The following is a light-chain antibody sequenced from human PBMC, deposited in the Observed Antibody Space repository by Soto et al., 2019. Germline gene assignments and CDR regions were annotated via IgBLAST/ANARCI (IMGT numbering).Light chain of an antibody. J-gene: IGKJ5*01. Sequence: DIQLTQSPSFLSASVGDRVTITCRASQGISSYLAWYQQKPGKAPNLLIHTASTLESGVPSRFSGSGSWTEFTLTISSLQPEDFATYYCQQRNSYPITFSQGTRLESK. CDR3: QQRNSYPIT. CDR2: TAS. CDR1: QGISSY. V-gene: IGKV1-9*01.